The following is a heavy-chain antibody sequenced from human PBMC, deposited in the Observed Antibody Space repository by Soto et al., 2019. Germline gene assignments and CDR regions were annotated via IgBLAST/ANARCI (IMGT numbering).Heavy chain of an antibody. CDR1: GCAISSGGYY. V-gene: IGHV4-31*03. CDR3: ARSSHSEVTKFDT. D-gene: IGHD2-21*02. CDR2: IYYSGST. J-gene: IGHJ5*02. Sequence: PADTLSLTCTVAGCAISSGGYYWSWIRQHPGKGLEWIGYIYYSGSTYYNPSLKSRVTISVDTSKNQFSLKLSSVTAADTAVYYCARSSHSEVTKFDTLGQGTLLTISS.